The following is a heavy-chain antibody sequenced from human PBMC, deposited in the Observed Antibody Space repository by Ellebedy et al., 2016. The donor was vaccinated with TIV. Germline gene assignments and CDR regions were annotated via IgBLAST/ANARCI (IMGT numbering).Heavy chain of an antibody. D-gene: IGHD3-9*01. CDR2: IGDKANTHFT. CDR3: ATHYDFLPSSLSAFDM. V-gene: IGHV3-72*01. J-gene: IGHJ3*02. Sequence: PEGSLRLSCVASGFTSSTYEIHWVRQAPGKGLEWVGRIGDKANTHFTQYAASVKGRFTISRDNSKNTVFLQMNSLRVEATAVYYCATHYDFLPSSLSAFDMWGQGTMVTVSS. CDR1: GFTSSTYE.